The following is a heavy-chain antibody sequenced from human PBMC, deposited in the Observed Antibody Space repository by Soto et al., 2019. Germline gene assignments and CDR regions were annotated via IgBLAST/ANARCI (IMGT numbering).Heavy chain of an antibody. Sequence: GESLKISCKTSGYSVLNYWIGWVRQMPGKGLEWMGIIYPGDSDARYSPSFQGQVTISADKSISTVYLQWSSLKASDTAMYYCARHIVDTSMTASFNYWGQGTQVTVS. CDR2: IYPGDSDA. J-gene: IGHJ4*02. D-gene: IGHD5-18*01. CDR1: GYSVLNYW. V-gene: IGHV5-51*01. CDR3: ARHIVDTSMTASFNY.